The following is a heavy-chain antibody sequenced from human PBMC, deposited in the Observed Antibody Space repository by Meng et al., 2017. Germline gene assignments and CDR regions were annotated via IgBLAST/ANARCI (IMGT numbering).Heavy chain of an antibody. Sequence: EVGVVTSVGGLVQPGGSLSLSRAASEITFRSYAISWVRQAPGKGLEWVSAISGSGGSTYYADSVKGRFTISRDNSKNTLYLQMNSLRAEDTAVYYCAKVWGSGYWGQGTLVTVSS. J-gene: IGHJ4*02. CDR3: AKVWGSGY. CDR1: EITFRSYA. CDR2: ISGSGGST. D-gene: IGHD7-27*01. V-gene: IGHV3-23*04.